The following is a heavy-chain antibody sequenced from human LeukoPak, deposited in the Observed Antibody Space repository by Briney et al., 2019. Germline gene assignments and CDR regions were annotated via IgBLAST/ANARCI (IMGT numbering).Heavy chain of an antibody. V-gene: IGHV4-4*07. CDR3: STGQTGGDY. D-gene: IGHD7-27*01. J-gene: IGHJ4*02. CDR1: GGSISSYY. Sequence: SETLSLTCTVSGGSISSYYWSWIRQPAGKGLEWIGRIYTSGSTNYNTSLQSRVTMSVDTSKNQFSLMLSSVTAADTVVYYCSTGQTGGDYWGQGTLVTVSS. CDR2: IYTSGST.